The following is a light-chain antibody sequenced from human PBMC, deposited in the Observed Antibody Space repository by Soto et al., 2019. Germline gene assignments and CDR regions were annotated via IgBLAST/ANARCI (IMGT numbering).Light chain of an antibody. J-gene: IGLJ1*01. Sequence: QSALTQPPSASGTPGQRVTGCCSGSSSTLANNIVSWYQQLPGTATKLLIYSNDQRPSGVPDHFSASKSGTSASLAISGLQSENEADHYWEAWDDSLNGHVFGCGTKVNVL. V-gene: IGLV1-44*01. CDR3: EAWDDSLNGHV. CDR2: SND. CDR1: SSTLANNI.